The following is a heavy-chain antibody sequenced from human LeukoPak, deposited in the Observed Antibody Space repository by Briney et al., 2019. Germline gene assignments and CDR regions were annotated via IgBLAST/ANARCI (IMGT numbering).Heavy chain of an antibody. CDR3: ARFDIGYGSGDIDY. CDR1: GFTSARLW. Sequence: PRGSLRPSCAASGFTSARLWISWVRLAPGEGRGWVANIRQGGGLKQHAESVRGRFTIPRANANDSLYLHRDSWRAEAPAVYFCARFDIGYGSGDIDYWGQGTLVTVSS. V-gene: IGHV3-7*03. D-gene: IGHD3-10*01. J-gene: IGHJ4*02. CDR2: IRQGGGLK.